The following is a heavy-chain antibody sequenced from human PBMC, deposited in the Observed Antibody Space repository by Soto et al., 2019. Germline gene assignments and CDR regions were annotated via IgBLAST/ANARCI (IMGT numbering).Heavy chain of an antibody. J-gene: IGHJ4*02. CDR3: AKANSGYGSFDH. CDR1: GDSISKYY. D-gene: IGHD5-12*01. V-gene: IGHV4-59*01. Sequence: PSETLSLTCTVFGDSISKYYCSWIRQSPGKGLEWIGYIYYSGSTNYNPSLKSRVTISIDKSKNQFSLKLTSVTAADTAVYYCAKANSGYGSFDHWGQGMLVTVS. CDR2: IYYSGST.